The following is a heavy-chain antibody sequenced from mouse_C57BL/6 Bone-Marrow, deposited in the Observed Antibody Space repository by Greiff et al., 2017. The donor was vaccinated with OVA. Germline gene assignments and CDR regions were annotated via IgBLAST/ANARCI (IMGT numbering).Heavy chain of an antibody. CDR1: GYTFTDYE. Sequence: QVHVKQSGAELVRPGASVTLSCKASGYTFTDYEMHWVKQTPVHGLEWIGAIDPETGGTAYNQKFKGKAILTADKSSSTAYMELRSLTSEDSAVYYCTRTTVVADWGQGTTLTVSS. J-gene: IGHJ2*01. CDR3: TRTTVVAD. V-gene: IGHV1-15*01. D-gene: IGHD1-1*01. CDR2: IDPETGGT.